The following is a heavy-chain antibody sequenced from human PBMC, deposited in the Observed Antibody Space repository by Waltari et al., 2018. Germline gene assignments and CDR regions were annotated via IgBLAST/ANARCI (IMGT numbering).Heavy chain of an antibody. D-gene: IGHD1-26*01. V-gene: IGHV4-34*01. J-gene: IGHJ4*02. CDR2: INHSGSP. Sequence: QVQLQQWGAGLLKPSETLSLTCAVYGGSFSGYYWSWIRQPPGKGLEWIGEINHSGSPNYNPSLKSRVTISVDTSKNQFSLKLSSVTAADTAVYYCARGGIVGATAVYYWGQGTLVTVSS. CDR1: GGSFSGYY. CDR3: ARGGIVGATAVYY.